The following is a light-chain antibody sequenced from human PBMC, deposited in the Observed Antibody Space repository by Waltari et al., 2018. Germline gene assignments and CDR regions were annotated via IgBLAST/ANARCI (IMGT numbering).Light chain of an antibody. CDR1: RSNIGDNA. CDR3: AAWDDSVNGYV. J-gene: IGLJ1*01. V-gene: IGLV1-44*01. CDR2: TDN. Sequence: QSVLTQPPSASGTPGERATISCSGSRSNIGDNAVNWYQHLPGAAPELLIYTDNHRPAGVPARFSGSKSGTSASLGISGLQSEDEATYYCAAWDDSVNGYVFGSGTEVTVL.